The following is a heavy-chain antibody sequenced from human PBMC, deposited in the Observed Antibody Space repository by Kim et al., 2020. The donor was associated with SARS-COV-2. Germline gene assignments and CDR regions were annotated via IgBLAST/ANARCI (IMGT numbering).Heavy chain of an antibody. CDR3: AKGEWELNWNTGRDS. J-gene: IGHJ4*02. D-gene: IGHD1-1*01. V-gene: IGHV3-33*03. Sequence: ADSAKGRLTISRDDSKTTVYLRMNSLTAEDTALYYCAKGEWELNWNTGRDSWGQGTLVTVSS.